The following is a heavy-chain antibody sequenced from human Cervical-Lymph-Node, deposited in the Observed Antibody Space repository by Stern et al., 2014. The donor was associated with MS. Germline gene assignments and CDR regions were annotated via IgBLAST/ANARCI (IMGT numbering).Heavy chain of an antibody. D-gene: IGHD3-10*01. CDR2: IIPMFGLT. V-gene: IGHV1-69*09. Sequence: VQLVQSGAEVKEPGSSVKVSCKASGGTFSSQTVAWVRQARGQGPQWMGTIIPMFGLTTYTQTFQARITLTADKATGTAYLDLNSLASDDTAVYYCARVRASAGVYYAMDVWGQGTPVIVSS. CDR3: ARVRASAGVYYAMDV. CDR1: GGTFSSQT. J-gene: IGHJ6*02.